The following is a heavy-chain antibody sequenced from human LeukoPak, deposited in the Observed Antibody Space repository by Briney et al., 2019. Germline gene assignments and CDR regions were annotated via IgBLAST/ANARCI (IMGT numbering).Heavy chain of an antibody. CDR2: ISERGGST. CDR3: AKRGVVIRGILVIGYHQEAYHYDF. CDR1: GISLSNYA. J-gene: IGHJ4*02. V-gene: IGHV3-23*01. D-gene: IGHD3-10*01. Sequence: GGSLRLSCVVSGISLSNYAMTWVRQAPGKGLEWVSYISERGGSTTYADTVKGRFTISRDSSLNTLYLQMNNLRAEDTAVYFCAKRGVVIRGILVIGYHQEAYHYDFWGQGVLVTVSS.